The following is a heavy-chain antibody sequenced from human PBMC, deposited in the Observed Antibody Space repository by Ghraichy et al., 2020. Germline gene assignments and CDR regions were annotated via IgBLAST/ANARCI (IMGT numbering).Heavy chain of an antibody. CDR2: ITSSSRFT. D-gene: IGHD5-18*01. J-gene: IGHJ4*02. CDR3: ARDGHNYAEGTY. Sequence: GGSLRLSCEASGFTFNSYSLNWVRQAPGRGPEWISYITSSSRFTSYADSVKGRFTISRDNAKNSLHLQMSSLRDEDTAVYYCARDGHNYAEGTYWGQGTLVTVSS. CDR1: GFTFNSYS. V-gene: IGHV3-48*02.